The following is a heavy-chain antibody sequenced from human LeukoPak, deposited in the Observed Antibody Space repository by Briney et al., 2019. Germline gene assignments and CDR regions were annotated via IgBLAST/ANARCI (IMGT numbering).Heavy chain of an antibody. CDR3: ARGYYFDSSGYYHSVFLGY. CDR2: INPNSGGT. D-gene: IGHD3-22*01. V-gene: IGHV1-2*02. Sequence: GASVKVSCKASGYTFTGYYMHWVRQTPGQGLEWMGWINPNSGGTNYAQKFQGRVTMTRDTSISTAYMELSRLRSDDTAVYYCARGYYFDSSGYYHSVFLGYWGQGTLVTVSS. J-gene: IGHJ4*02. CDR1: GYTFTGYY.